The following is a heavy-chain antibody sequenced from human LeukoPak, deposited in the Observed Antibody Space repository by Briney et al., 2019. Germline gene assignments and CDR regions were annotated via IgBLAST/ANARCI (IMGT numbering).Heavy chain of an antibody. CDR3: ASYNGRRDGYNFGY. D-gene: IGHD5-24*01. CDR1: GGSISSSSYY. CDR2: LYYSGRT. Sequence: PSGTLSLTCTVSGGSISSSSYYWGWIRQPPGKGLEWIGSLYYSGRTYYNPSLKSRVTISVDTTKNQFSLKLSSVTAADTAVYCCASYNGRRDGYNFGYWGQGTLVTVSS. J-gene: IGHJ4*02. V-gene: IGHV4-39*01.